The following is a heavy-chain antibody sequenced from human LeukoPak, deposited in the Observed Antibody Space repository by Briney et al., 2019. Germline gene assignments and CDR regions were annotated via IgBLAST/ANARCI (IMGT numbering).Heavy chain of an antibody. J-gene: IGHJ4*02. CDR2: ISSSSSTI. CDR1: GFTFSTYN. D-gene: IGHD6-19*01. Sequence: QPGGSLRLSCAASGFTFSTYNMNWVRQAPGKGLEWVSYISSSSSTIYYADSVKGRFTISRDNAKNSLWLQMNSLRAEDTAVYYCARGHGQWLVRRVDLDHWGQGTLVTVSS. V-gene: IGHV3-48*01. CDR3: ARGHGQWLVRRVDLDH.